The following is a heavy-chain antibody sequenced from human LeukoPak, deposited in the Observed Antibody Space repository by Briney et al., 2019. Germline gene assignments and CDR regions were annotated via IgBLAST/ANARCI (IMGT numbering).Heavy chain of an antibody. CDR2: IKSTGDTT. J-gene: IGHJ4*02. D-gene: IGHD2-2*01. CDR1: GYTFTSYH. V-gene: IGHV1-46*01. CDR3: EREDAHTYYFDF. Sequence: GASVKVSCKTSGYTFTSYHIHWVRQAPGQGLEWVAIIKSTGDTTDYAQKFQGRVTVTRDTSTSTVYMDLSSLSSEDTAMYYCEREDAHTYYFDFWGPGTLVTVSS.